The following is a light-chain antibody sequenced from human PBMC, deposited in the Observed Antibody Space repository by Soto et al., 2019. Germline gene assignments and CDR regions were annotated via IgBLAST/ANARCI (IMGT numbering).Light chain of an antibody. CDR2: DVS. Sequence: QSALTQPASVSGSPGQSITISCTGTSSDVGGYNYVSWYQQHPGKAPQLMIYDVSNRPSGVSNLFSGSKSGNTASLTISGRQAEDEADYYCSSYTSSSTLMVFGGGTKLTVL. CDR1: SSDVGGYNY. V-gene: IGLV2-14*01. J-gene: IGLJ2*01. CDR3: SSYTSSSTLMV.